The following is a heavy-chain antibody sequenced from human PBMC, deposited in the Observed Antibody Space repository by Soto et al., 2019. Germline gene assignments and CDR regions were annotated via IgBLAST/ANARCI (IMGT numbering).Heavy chain of an antibody. D-gene: IGHD3-16*01. J-gene: IGHJ5*02. V-gene: IGHV4-61*01. CDR3: ARDLYQNWFDP. CDR2: IYYSGST. Sequence: SETLSLTYTVSGGSVSSGSYYWSWIRQPPGKGLEWIGYIYYSGSTNYNPSLKSRVTISVDTSKNQFSLKLSSVTAADTAVYYCARDLYQNWFDPWGQGTRVTVSS. CDR1: GGSVSSGSYY.